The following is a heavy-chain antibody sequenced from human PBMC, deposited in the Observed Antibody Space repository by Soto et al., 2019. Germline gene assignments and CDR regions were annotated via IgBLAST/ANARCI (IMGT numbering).Heavy chain of an antibody. CDR2: SIPMFGTA. CDR1: GGTFSTDS. CDR3: AREIDGYYGMDV. V-gene: IGHV1-69*12. J-gene: IGHJ6*02. Sequence: QVQLVQSGAEVKKPGSSVKVSCKASGGTFSTDSISWVRQAPGQGLEWVGGSIPMFGTANNAQKFQGRVTITADESTSTAYMELSSLRSEDTAVYFCAREIDGYYGMDVWGQGTTVTVAS.